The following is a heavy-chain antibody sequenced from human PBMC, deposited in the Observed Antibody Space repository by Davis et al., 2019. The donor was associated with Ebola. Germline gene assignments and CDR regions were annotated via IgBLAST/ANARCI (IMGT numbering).Heavy chain of an antibody. CDR3: ARVATDWFDP. J-gene: IGHJ5*02. V-gene: IGHV3-74*01. CDR2: INGDVTII. CDR1: GFTFSSYW. Sequence: SLKTSCAASGFTFSSYWMHWVRQAPGTGLVWVSNINGDVTIINYADSVKGRFTISRDNAKNTLYLQMNSLRVEDAGLYFCARVATDWFDPWGQGTLVTVSS.